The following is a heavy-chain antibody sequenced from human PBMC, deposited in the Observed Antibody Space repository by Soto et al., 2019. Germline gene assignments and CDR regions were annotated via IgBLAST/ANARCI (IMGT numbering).Heavy chain of an antibody. CDR3: ARMVGSGSSDY. J-gene: IGHJ4*02. D-gene: IGHD3-10*01. Sequence: ASETLSLTCTVSGGSVSSGSYYWSWIRQPPGKGLEWIGYIYYSGSTNYNPSLKSRVTISVDTSKNQFSLKLSSVTAADTAVYYCARMVGSGSSDYWGQGTLVTVSS. CDR2: IYYSGST. CDR1: GGSVSSGSYY. V-gene: IGHV4-61*01.